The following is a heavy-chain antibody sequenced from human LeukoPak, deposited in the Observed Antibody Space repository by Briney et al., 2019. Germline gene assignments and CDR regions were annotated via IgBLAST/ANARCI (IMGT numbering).Heavy chain of an antibody. CDR3: ARGPGGY. CDR2: MTPNSCNT. D-gene: IGHD1-14*01. Sequence: QGLEWMGWMTPNSCNTGYAQKFQGRVTMTRNTSISTAYMELSSLRSEDTAVYYCARGPGGYWGQGTLVTVSS. V-gene: IGHV1-8*01. J-gene: IGHJ4*02.